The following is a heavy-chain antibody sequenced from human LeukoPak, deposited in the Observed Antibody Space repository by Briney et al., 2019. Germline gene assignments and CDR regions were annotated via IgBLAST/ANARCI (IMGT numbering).Heavy chain of an antibody. CDR3: ARERDYYDSSGYYYYYYGMDV. CDR2: ISYDGSNK. CDR1: GFTFSSFG. Sequence: GGSLRLSCAASGFTFSSFGMNWVRQAPGKGLEWVAVISYDGSNKYYADSVKGRFTISRDNSKNTLYLQMNSLRAEDTAVYYCARERDYYDSSGYYYYYYGMDVWGQGTTVTVSS. D-gene: IGHD3-22*01. J-gene: IGHJ6*01. V-gene: IGHV3-30*03.